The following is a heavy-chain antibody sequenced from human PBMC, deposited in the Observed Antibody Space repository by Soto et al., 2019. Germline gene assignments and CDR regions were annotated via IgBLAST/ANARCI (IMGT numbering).Heavy chain of an antibody. CDR1: GFIFSSYV. CDR3: ARGGTDLYTPMDY. V-gene: IGHV3-30*04. CDR2: ISNDGKNK. J-gene: IGHJ4*02. Sequence: GGSLRLSCAASGFIFSSYVMHWVRQGPGKGLEWVAIISNDGKNKYYADSVKGRFTISRDNSKNTLYLQMDSLRVDDSPVFYCARGGTDLYTPMDYWGQGTRVTVSS. D-gene: IGHD1-7*01.